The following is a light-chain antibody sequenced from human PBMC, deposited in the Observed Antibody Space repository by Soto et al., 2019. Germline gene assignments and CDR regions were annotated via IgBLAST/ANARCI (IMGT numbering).Light chain of an antibody. J-gene: IGLJ2*01. V-gene: IGLV2-8*01. CDR3: GSCAENNMLV. Sequence: QSALTQPPSASGYPGQSVTISCTGTSSDVGGYNYVSWYQHHPGKAPKLMISEVSKRPSGVPDPFSGSKSGNTASLTVSGLQSEEESDYYGGSCAENNMLVFGGGTELTVL. CDR2: EVS. CDR1: SSDVGGYNY.